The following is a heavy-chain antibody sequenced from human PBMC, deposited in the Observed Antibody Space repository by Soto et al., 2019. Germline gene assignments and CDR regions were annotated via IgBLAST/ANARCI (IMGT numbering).Heavy chain of an antibody. CDR3: AKDRGRYCSGGGGLLFDD. Sequence: QVQLVESGGGVVQPGRSLRLSCAASDFTFSDYVMHWVRQAPGKGLEWVARISYDGNYKYYADPVKGRFTISRDTSKNTLFLQMISLKAEDTAVYYCAKDRGRYCSGGGGLLFDDWGQGTLVTVS. D-gene: IGHD2-15*01. J-gene: IGHJ4*02. V-gene: IGHV3-30*18. CDR1: DFTFSDYV. CDR2: ISYDGNYK.